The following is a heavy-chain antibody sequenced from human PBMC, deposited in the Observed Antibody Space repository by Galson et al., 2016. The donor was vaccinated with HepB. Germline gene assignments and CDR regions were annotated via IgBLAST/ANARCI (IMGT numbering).Heavy chain of an antibody. Sequence: SCKASGDSFSNYAISWVRQAPGQGLEWMGGIIPIFGTTNHAQKLQGRVTVAADESTNTAYMELSSLRSEDTAVYYCAVGYCRGGSCYGSDRVYYYGMDVWGQGTTVIVSS. CDR2: IIPIFGTT. CDR3: AVGYCRGGSCYGSDRVYYYGMDV. CDR1: GDSFSNYA. D-gene: IGHD2-15*01. V-gene: IGHV1-69*01. J-gene: IGHJ6*02.